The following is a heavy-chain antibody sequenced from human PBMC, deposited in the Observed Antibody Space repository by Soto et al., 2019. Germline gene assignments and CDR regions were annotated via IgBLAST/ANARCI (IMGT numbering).Heavy chain of an antibody. CDR1: GGSISSGGYY. J-gene: IGHJ4*02. V-gene: IGHV4-31*03. CDR2: IYYSGST. Sequence: SETLSLTCTVSGGSISSGGYYWSWIRQHPGKGLEWIGYIYYSGSTYYNPSLKSRVTISVDTSKNQFYVNLSSVTAADTAVYYCARDGIAAAGTEGYWGQGTLVTVSS. D-gene: IGHD6-13*01. CDR3: ARDGIAAAGTEGY.